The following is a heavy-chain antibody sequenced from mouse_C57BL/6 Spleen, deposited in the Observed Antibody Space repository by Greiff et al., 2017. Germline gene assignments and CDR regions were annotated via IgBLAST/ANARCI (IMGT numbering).Heavy chain of an antibody. Sequence: QVQLQQPGAELVMPGASVKLSCKASGYTFTSYWMPWVKQRPGQGLEWIGEIDPSDSYTNYNQKFKGKSTLTVDKSSSTAYMQLSSLTSEASSVYYCATYYSNDYAVDYWSHET. CDR1: GYTFTSYW. D-gene: IGHD2-5*01. J-gene: IGHJ4*01. CDR3: ATYYSNDYAVDY. V-gene: IGHV1-69*01. CDR2: IDPSDSYT.